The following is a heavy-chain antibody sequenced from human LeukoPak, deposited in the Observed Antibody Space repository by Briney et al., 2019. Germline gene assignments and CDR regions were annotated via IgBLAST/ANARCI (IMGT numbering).Heavy chain of an antibody. CDR2: ISGSGGST. V-gene: IGHV3-23*01. CDR1: GFTFSSYG. D-gene: IGHD6-19*01. J-gene: IGHJ4*02. Sequence: GGSLRLSCAASGFTFSSYGMSWVRQAPGKGLEWVSAISGSGGSTYYADSVKGRFTISRDNSKNTLYLQMNSLRAEDTAVYYCAKDGGSGWYYFDYWGQGTLVTVSS. CDR3: AKDGGSGWYYFDY.